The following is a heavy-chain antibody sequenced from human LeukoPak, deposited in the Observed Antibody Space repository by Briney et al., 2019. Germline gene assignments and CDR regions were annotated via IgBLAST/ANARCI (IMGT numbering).Heavy chain of an antibody. J-gene: IGHJ4*02. V-gene: IGHV3-23*01. CDR3: AKFYYDFWSGYPYYFHY. CDR1: GFSCSSYA. CDR2: ISGSGGST. Sequence: GGSLRLSCAASGFSCSSYAMSWVRQAPGKGLEWVSAISGSGGSTYYADSVKGRFTISRDNSRNTLYLQMNSLRAEDTAVYYCAKFYYDFWSGYPYYFHYWGQGTLVTVSP. D-gene: IGHD3-3*01.